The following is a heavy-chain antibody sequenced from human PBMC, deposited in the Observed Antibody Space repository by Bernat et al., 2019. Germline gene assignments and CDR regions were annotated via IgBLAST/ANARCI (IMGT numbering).Heavy chain of an antibody. CDR1: GFTFSSYG. V-gene: IGHV3-30*03. J-gene: IGHJ4*02. CDR3: ALGDYPGGGYDY. D-gene: IGHD4-17*01. Sequence: QVQLVESGGGVVQPGRSLRLSCAASGFTFSSYGMHWVRQAPGKGLEWVAVISYDGSNKYYADSVKGRFTISRDNSKNTLYLQMNSLRAEDTAVYYCALGDYPGGGYDYWGQGTLVTVSS. CDR2: ISYDGSNK.